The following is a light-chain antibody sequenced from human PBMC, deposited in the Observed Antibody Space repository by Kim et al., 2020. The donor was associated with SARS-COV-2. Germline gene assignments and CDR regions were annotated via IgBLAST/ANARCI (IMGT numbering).Light chain of an antibody. CDR3: QQGYSTPPT. V-gene: IGKV1-39*01. Sequence: ASVGDRVTITCRASQGISSYLNWYQQKPGKAPKLLIYAASSLQSGVPSRFSGSGSGTDFTLTISSLQPEDFATYYCQQGYSTPPTFGQGTKVDIK. CDR1: QGISSY. J-gene: IGKJ1*01. CDR2: AAS.